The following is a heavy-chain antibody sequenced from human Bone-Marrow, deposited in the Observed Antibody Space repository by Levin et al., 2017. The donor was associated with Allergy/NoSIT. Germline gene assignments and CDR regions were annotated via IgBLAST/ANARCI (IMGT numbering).Heavy chain of an antibody. CDR3: ARGDVPPSHFDR. CDR2: IYYSGST. Sequence: SETLSLTCTVSGGSISSYYWSWIRQPPGKGLEWIGYIYYSGSTNYNPSLKSRVTISVDTSKNQFSLKLSSVTAADTAVYYCARGDVPPSHFDRWGRGTLVTVSS. CDR1: GGSISSYY. V-gene: IGHV4-59*01. J-gene: IGHJ2*01.